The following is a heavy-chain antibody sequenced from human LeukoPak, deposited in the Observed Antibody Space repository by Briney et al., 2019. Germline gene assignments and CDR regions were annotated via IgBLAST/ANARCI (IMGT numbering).Heavy chain of an antibody. D-gene: IGHD3-10*01. CDR3: ARQLLWFGEYDY. J-gene: IGHJ4*02. V-gene: IGHV4-59*01. CDR1: GGSISSYY. CDR2: IYYSGST. Sequence: SETLSLTCTVSGGSISSYYWTWIRQPPGKGLECIGYIYYSGSTNCNPSLKSRVTMSVDTSKNQFSLKLSSVTAADTAVYYCARQLLWFGEYDYWGQGTLVTVSS.